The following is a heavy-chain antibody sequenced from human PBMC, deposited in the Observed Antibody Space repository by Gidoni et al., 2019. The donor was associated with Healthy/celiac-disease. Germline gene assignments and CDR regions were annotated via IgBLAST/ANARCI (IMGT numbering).Heavy chain of an antibody. CDR3: AREEGEAGTTQYYYYGMDV. Sequence: EVQLVESGGGLVQPGGSLRLSCAASGFTFSSYEMNWVRQAPGKGLDWVSYISSSGSTIYYADSVKGRFTISRDNAKNSLYLQMNSLRAEDTAVYYCAREEGEAGTTQYYYYGMDVWGQGTTVTVSS. CDR2: ISSSGSTI. J-gene: IGHJ6*02. CDR1: GFTFSSYE. D-gene: IGHD1-1*01. V-gene: IGHV3-48*03.